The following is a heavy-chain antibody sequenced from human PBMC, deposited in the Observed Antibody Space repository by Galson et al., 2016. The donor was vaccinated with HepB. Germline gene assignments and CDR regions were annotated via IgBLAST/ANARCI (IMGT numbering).Heavy chain of an antibody. CDR1: GDSVSSKTVA. Sequence: CAISGDSVSSKTVAWNWIRQSPSRGLEWLGGTYSRSRWHTDYAPSMKSRITISSDTSKNQFSLQLNSVTPEDTAVYYCVRAATTLRSGWKTLAPRFYYSGMDVWGQVTAVTVSS. CDR2: TYSRSRWHT. CDR3: VRAATTLRSGWKTLAPRFYYSGMDV. V-gene: IGHV6-1*01. J-gene: IGHJ6*02. D-gene: IGHD6-19*01.